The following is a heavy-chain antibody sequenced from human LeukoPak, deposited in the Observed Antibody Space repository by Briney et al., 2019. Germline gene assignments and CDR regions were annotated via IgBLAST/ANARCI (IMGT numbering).Heavy chain of an antibody. V-gene: IGHV1-2*02. Sequence: GASVKVSCKASGYTFTGYHIHWVRQAPGQGLEWMGWISPNSGGTNYAQKFQGRVTMTRDTSISTAYMELSSLRSDDTAVHYCARGCISTTCYTSGFDYWGQGTLVTVSS. J-gene: IGHJ4*02. CDR1: GYTFTGYH. CDR3: ARGCISTTCYTSGFDY. CDR2: ISPNSGGT. D-gene: IGHD2-2*02.